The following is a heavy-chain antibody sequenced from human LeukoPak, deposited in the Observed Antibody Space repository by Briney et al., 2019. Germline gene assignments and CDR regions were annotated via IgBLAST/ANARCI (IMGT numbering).Heavy chain of an antibody. J-gene: IGHJ4*02. D-gene: IGHD4/OR15-4a*01. CDR2: IYSGTT. Sequence: PGGSLRLSCTVSGFSDSDNSMSWVRQAPGKGLEWVSFIYSGTTRYSDSVKGRFTISRDNSKNTLYLQMNSLRAEDAAVYCCARRAGAYSHPYDYWGQGTLVTVSS. V-gene: IGHV3-53*01. CDR1: GFSDSDNS. CDR3: ARRAGAYSHPYDY.